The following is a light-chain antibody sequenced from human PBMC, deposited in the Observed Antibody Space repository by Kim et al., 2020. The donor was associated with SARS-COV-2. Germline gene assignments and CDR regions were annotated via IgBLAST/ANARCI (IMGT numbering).Light chain of an antibody. Sequence: QSALTQPASVYGSPGQSITISCTGTSSDVGSYNYVSWYQQHPGKVPKLMISDVSNRPSGVSNRFSGSKSGNTASLTISGLQAEDEADYYCSSYTSISTVVFGGGTQLTVL. J-gene: IGLJ3*02. CDR2: DVS. V-gene: IGLV2-14*03. CDR1: SSDVGSYNY. CDR3: SSYTSISTVV.